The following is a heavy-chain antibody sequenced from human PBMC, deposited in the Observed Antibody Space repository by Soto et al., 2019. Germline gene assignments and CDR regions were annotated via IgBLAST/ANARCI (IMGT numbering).Heavy chain of an antibody. J-gene: IGHJ4*02. CDR1: GGSIRSYY. V-gene: IGHV4-59*01. D-gene: IGHD5-18*01. CDR3: ARGAADTAMVDS. CDR2: IFCSGST. Sequence: PSETLSLTCTVSGGSIRSYYWTWIRQPPGKGLEWLGYIFCSGSTFYNPSLKSRVTISIHTSKSQFSLQLTSVTAADTAVYYCARGAADTAMVDSWGQGTLVTVSS.